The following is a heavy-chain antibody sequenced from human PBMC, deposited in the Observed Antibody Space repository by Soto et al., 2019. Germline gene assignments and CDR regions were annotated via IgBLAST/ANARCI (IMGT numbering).Heavy chain of an antibody. Sequence: GGSLRLSCAASGFTFSSYAMSWVRQAPGKGLEWVSAISGSGGSTYYADSVKGRFTISRDNSKNTLYLQMNSLRAEDTAVYYCAKEVTMVRGSRTYYYYGMDVWGQGTTVTVS. V-gene: IGHV3-23*01. CDR3: AKEVTMVRGSRTYYYYGMDV. D-gene: IGHD3-10*01. CDR1: GFTFSSYA. J-gene: IGHJ6*02. CDR2: ISGSGGST.